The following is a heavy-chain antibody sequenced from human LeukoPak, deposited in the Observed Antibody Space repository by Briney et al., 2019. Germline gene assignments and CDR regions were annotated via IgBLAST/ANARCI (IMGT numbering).Heavy chain of an antibody. V-gene: IGHV4-4*09. J-gene: IGHJ4*02. Sequence: PSETLSLTCTVSGGSSSSYYWSWIRQPPGKGLEWIGYIYTSGNTNYNPSLKSRVTLSVDTSKNQFSPKLSSVTAADTAVYYCASARSNYIDYWGQGTLVTVSS. CDR3: ASARSNYIDY. CDR2: IYTSGNT. CDR1: GGSSSSYY. D-gene: IGHD3-10*01.